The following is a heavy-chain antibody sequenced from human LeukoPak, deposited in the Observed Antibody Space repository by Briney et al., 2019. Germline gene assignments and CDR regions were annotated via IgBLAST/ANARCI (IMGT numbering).Heavy chain of an antibody. J-gene: IGHJ6*03. CDR2: IYYSGTT. CDR1: GGSISSSTYY. CDR3: ARVRCSGGSCPYYYYYYYMDV. Sequence: SETLSLTCTVSGGSISSSTYYWAWVRQPPGKGLEWIASIYYSGTTYYNPSLKSRVTISVDTSRNQFSLKLRFVTAADTAVYYCARVRCSGGSCPYYYYYYYMDVWGKGTTVTVSS. V-gene: IGHV4-39*07. D-gene: IGHD2-15*01.